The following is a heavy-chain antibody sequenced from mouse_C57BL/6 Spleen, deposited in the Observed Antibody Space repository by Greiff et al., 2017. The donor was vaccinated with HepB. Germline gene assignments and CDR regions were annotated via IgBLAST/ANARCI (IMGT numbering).Heavy chain of an antibody. Sequence: EVKVVESGGGLVQPGGSLSLSCAASGFTFTDYYMSWVRQPPGKALEWLGFIRNKANGYTTEYSASVKGRFTISRDNSQSILYHQMNALRAEDSATYYCASLYYYGSSPYAMDYWGQGTSVTVSS. CDR1: GFTFTDYY. CDR3: ASLYYYGSSPYAMDY. D-gene: IGHD1-1*01. V-gene: IGHV7-3*01. J-gene: IGHJ4*01. CDR2: IRNKANGYTT.